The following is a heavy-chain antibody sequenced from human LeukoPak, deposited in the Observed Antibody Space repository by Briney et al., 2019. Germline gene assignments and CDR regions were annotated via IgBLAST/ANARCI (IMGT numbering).Heavy chain of an antibody. CDR1: GYTFTSYY. CDR2: INPSGGST. V-gene: IGHV1-46*01. D-gene: IGHD3-22*01. CDR3: ARDGYYDSSGYSNDAFDI. Sequence: GASVKVSCKASGYTFTSYYMHWVLQAPGQGLEWMGIINPSGGSTSYAQKFQGRVTMTRDTSTSTVYMELSSLRSEDTAVYYCARDGYYDSSGYSNDAFDIWGQGTMVTVSS. J-gene: IGHJ3*02.